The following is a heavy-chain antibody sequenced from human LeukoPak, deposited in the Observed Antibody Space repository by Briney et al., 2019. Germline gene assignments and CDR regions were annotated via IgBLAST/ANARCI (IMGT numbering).Heavy chain of an antibody. J-gene: IGHJ4*02. CDR1: GYTFTSYY. CDR3: AREGGGYYGSGSYIDY. D-gene: IGHD3-10*01. Sequence: GSVKVSCKASGYTFTSYYMHWVRQAPGQGLEWMGIINPSGGSTSYAQKFQGRVTMTRDMSTSTVYMELSSLRSEDTAVYYCAREGGGYYGSGSYIDYWGQGTLVTVSS. V-gene: IGHV1-46*01. CDR2: INPSGGST.